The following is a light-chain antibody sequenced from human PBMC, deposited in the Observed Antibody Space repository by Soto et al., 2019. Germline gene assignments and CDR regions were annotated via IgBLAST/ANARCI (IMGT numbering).Light chain of an antibody. V-gene: IGKV1-5*03. CDR3: QQYNNDPWT. CDR2: KAS. CDR1: QSISTW. Sequence: DIQMTQSPSTLSASVGDRVTITCRASQSISTWVTWYQQKPGKAPKVLIYKASTLESRVPSRFSGSGSGTEFTLTISDLQPDDFASYYCQQYNNDPWTFGQGTNVDIK. J-gene: IGKJ1*01.